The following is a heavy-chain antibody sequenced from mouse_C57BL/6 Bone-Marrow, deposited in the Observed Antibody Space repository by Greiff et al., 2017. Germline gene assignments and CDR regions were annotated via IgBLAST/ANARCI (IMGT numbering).Heavy chain of an antibody. CDR2: IHPNSGST. J-gene: IGHJ2*01. CDR1: GYTFTSYW. D-gene: IGHD2-5*01. V-gene: IGHV1-64*01. Sequence: VKLQQPGAELVKPGASVKLSCKASGYTFTSYWMHWVKQRPGQVLEWIGMIHPNSGSTNYNEKFKSKATLTVDKSSSTAYMQLSSLTSEDSAVYYCARPSYYSNRDYGGQGTTLTVSS. CDR3: ARPSYYSNRDY.